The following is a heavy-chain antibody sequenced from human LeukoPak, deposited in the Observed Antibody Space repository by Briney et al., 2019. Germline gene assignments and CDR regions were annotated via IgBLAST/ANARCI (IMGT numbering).Heavy chain of an antibody. Sequence: GGSLRLSCAVSGFTVSTNSMTWVRQAPGKGLEWLSLIYNGGTTYYADSVKGRFSISRDNSKNILYLQMNSLRAEDTAVYYCARRGYGDYAPFDYWGQGALVTVSS. CDR1: GFTVSTNS. J-gene: IGHJ4*02. D-gene: IGHD4-17*01. CDR3: ARRGYGDYAPFDY. CDR2: IYNGGTT. V-gene: IGHV3-66*04.